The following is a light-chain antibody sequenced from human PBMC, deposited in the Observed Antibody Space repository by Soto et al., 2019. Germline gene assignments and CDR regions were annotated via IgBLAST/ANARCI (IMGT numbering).Light chain of an antibody. CDR1: SGDVGAYNY. CDR2: DVN. Sequence: QSALTQPRSVSGSPGQSVTISCTGTSGDVGAYNYISWYQQHPGKAPKFLIYDVNKRPSGVPDRFFGSKSGNTASLTISGLQVEDEAEYFCFSFTTTSTHVFGTGTKLTVL. V-gene: IGLV2-11*01. CDR3: FSFTTTSTHV. J-gene: IGLJ1*01.